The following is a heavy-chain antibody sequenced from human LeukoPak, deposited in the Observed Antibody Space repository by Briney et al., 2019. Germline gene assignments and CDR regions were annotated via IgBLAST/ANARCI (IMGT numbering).Heavy chain of an antibody. V-gene: IGHV1-69*05. D-gene: IGHD3-10*01. CDR2: IIPIFGTA. Sequence: SVKVSCKASGGTFSSYAISWVRQAPGQGLEWMGGIIPIFGTANYAQKFQGRVTITTDESTSTAYMELSSLRSEDTAVYYCARGTRLFGSGSYYNPIGYYYYMDVWGKGTTVTVSS. J-gene: IGHJ6*03. CDR1: GGTFSSYA. CDR3: ARGTRLFGSGSYYNPIGYYYYMDV.